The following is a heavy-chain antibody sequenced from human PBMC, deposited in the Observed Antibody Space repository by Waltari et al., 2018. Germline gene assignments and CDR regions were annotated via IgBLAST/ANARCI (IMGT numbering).Heavy chain of an antibody. D-gene: IGHD6-19*01. J-gene: IGHJ1*01. V-gene: IGHV3-30*01. CDR3: ARAGDPYSSGWSEYFQH. CDR2: ISYDGSNK. Sequence: QVQLVESGGGVVQPGRSLRLSCAASGFTFSSYAMHWVRQAPGKGLEWVAVISYDGSNKYYADSVKGRFTISRDNSKNTLYLQMNSLRAEDTAVYYCARAGDPYSSGWSEYFQHWGQGTLVTVSS. CDR1: GFTFSSYA.